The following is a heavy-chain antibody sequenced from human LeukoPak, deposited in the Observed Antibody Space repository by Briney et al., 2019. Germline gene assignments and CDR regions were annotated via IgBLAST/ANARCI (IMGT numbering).Heavy chain of an antibody. CDR2: IYHSGST. CDR3: ARDRGSGWPGEDSAY. Sequence: SETLSLTCAVSGYFISSGYYWGWIRQPPGKGLGWIGSIYHSGSTYYNPSLKSRVTISVDTSKNQFSLKLSSVTAADTAVYYCARDRGSGWPGEDSAYWGQGTLVTVSS. V-gene: IGHV4-38-2*02. CDR1: GYFISSGYY. J-gene: IGHJ4*02. D-gene: IGHD6-19*01.